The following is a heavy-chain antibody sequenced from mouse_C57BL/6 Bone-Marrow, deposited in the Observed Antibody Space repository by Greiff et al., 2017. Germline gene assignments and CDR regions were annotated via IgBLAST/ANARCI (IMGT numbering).Heavy chain of an antibody. J-gene: IGHJ1*03. CDR3: ARASGNFDV. V-gene: IGHV5-4*03. CDR1: GFTFSSYA. CDR2: ISDGGSYT. Sequence: EVKLVESGGGLVKPGGSLKLSCAASGFTFSSYAMSWVRQTPEKRLEWVATISDGGSYTYYPDNVKGRFTISGDNAKNNLYLQMSHLKSEDTAMYYCARASGNFDVWGTGTTVTVSS.